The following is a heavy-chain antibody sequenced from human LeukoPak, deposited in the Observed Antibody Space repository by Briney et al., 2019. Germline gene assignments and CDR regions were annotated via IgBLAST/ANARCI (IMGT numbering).Heavy chain of an antibody. Sequence: PGGSLRLSCAASGFIFSTCWMSWVRQAPGKGLEWVASINPGGSAKYNVDSVKGRFTISRDNAENSLYLQMSSLRAEDTAVYYCARLFGTVTTYDYWGQGTLVAVSS. CDR1: GFIFSTCW. J-gene: IGHJ4*02. CDR3: ARLFGTVTTYDY. D-gene: IGHD4-17*01. CDR2: INPGGSAK. V-gene: IGHV3-7*01.